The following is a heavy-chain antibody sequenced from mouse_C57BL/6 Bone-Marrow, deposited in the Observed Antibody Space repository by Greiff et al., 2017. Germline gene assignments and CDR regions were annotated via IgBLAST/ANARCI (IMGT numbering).Heavy chain of an antibody. D-gene: IGHD1-1*01. V-gene: IGHV5-15*01. CDR3: ARRPYYGSSYRWYFDV. Sequence: EVQLVESGGGLVQPGGSLKLSCAASGFTFSDYGMAWVRQAPRKGPEWVAFISNLAYSIYYADTVTGRFTISRENAKNTLYLEMSSLRSEDTAMYYCARRPYYGSSYRWYFDVWGTGTTVTVSS. CDR2: ISNLAYSI. J-gene: IGHJ1*03. CDR1: GFTFSDYG.